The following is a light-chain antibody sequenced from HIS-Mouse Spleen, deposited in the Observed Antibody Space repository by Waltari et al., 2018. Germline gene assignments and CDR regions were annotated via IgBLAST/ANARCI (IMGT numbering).Light chain of an antibody. Sequence: SYELTQPPSVSVSPGQTASITCSGGKLGDKYACWYQQKPGQSPVLVIYQDSKRPSGIPERFSGSNSGNTATLTISGTQAMDEADYYCQAWDSSTANVVFGGGTKLTVL. CDR3: QAWDSSTANVV. V-gene: IGLV3-1*01. J-gene: IGLJ2*01. CDR1: KLGDKY. CDR2: QDS.